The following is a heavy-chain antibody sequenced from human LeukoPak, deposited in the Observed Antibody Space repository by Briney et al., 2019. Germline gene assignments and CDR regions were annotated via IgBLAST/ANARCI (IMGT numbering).Heavy chain of an antibody. J-gene: IGHJ2*01. D-gene: IGHD3-3*01. CDR1: GGSFSSGGYY. CDR3: ARGVMEGNYDFWSGYYYWYFDL. CDR2: IYYSGST. Sequence: SETLSLTCTASGGSFSSGGYYWSWIRQHPGKGLEWIGYIYYSGSTYYNPSLKSRVTISVDTSKNQLSLKLSSVTAADTAVYYCARGVMEGNYDFWSGYYYWYFDLWGRGTLVTVSS. V-gene: IGHV4-31*03.